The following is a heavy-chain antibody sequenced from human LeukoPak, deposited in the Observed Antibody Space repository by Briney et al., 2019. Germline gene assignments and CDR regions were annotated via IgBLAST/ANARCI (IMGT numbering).Heavy chain of an antibody. CDR2: IYYGGTT. D-gene: IGHD3-10*01. CDR1: GGSISNYY. Sequence: SETLSLTCTVSGGSISNYYWSWIRQPPGKGLEWIGIYYGGTTNYNPSLKSRVTISADTSKNQFSLRLSSVTAADTAVYYCARWDYYGSGSRRLDSWGQGALVTVSS. V-gene: IGHV4-59*08. CDR3: ARWDYYGSGSRRLDS. J-gene: IGHJ4*02.